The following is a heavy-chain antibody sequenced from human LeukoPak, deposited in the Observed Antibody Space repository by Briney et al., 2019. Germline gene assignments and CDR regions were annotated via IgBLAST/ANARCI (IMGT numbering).Heavy chain of an antibody. CDR1: GSTFSSYE. Sequence: GGSLRLSCAASGSTFSSYEMNWVRQAPGKGLEWVSYISSSGSTIYYADSVKGRFTISRDNAKNSLYLQMNSLRAEDTAVYYCARDYYVWGSYRYTGAFDIWGQGTMITVSS. CDR2: ISSSGSTI. J-gene: IGHJ3*02. V-gene: IGHV3-48*03. D-gene: IGHD3-16*02. CDR3: ARDYYVWGSYRYTGAFDI.